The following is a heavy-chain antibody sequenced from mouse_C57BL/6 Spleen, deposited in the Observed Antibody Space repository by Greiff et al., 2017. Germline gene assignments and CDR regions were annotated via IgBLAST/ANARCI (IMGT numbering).Heavy chain of an antibody. CDR3: ARNWGYAMDY. CDR2: IYPGDGDT. D-gene: IGHD4-1*01. J-gene: IGHJ4*01. Sequence: QVQLKDSGPELVKPGASVKISCKASGYAFSSSWMNWVKQRPGKGLEWIGRIYPGDGDTNYNGKFKGKATLTADKSSSTVYMQLSSLTSEDSAVYFCARNWGYAMDYWGQGTSVTVSS. CDR1: GYAFSSSW. V-gene: IGHV1-82*01.